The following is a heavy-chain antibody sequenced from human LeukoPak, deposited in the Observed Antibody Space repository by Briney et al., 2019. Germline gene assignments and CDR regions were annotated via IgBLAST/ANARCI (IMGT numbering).Heavy chain of an antibody. J-gene: IGHJ4*02. V-gene: IGHV3-9*01. Sequence: GRSLRLSCAASGFTFDDYAMHWVRQAPGKGLEWVSSISWNSGRIDYADSVKGRFTISRDNAKNSLYLQMDSLRAEDTALYYCAKDFRVRYGSGSSPFDYWGQGTLVTVSS. CDR1: GFTFDDYA. CDR3: AKDFRVRYGSGSSPFDY. CDR2: ISWNSGRI. D-gene: IGHD3-10*01.